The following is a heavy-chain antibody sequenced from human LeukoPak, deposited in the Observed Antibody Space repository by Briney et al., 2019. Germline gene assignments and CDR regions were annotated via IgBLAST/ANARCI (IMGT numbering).Heavy chain of an antibody. CDR1: GGSISSGSYY. CDR2: IYTSGST. V-gene: IGHV4-61*02. Sequence: SQTLSLTCTVSGGSISSGSYYWSWIRQPAGKGLEWIGRIYTSGSTNYNPSLKSRATISVDTSKNQFSLKLSSVATADTAVYYCAASLWFGIYPEYWGQGSLVTVSS. J-gene: IGHJ4*02. CDR3: AASLWFGIYPEY. D-gene: IGHD3-10*01.